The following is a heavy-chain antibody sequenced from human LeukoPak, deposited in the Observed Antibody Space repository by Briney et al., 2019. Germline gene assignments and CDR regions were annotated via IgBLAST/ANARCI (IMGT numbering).Heavy chain of an antibody. CDR3: AKHAAYCGGDCPSDY. CDR2: IIPIFGTA. CDR1: GGTFSSYA. Sequence: ASVKVSCKASGGTFSSYAISWVRQAPGQGLEWMGGIIPIFGTANCAQKFQGRVTITTDESTGTAYMELSSLRSEDTAVYYCAKHAAYCGGDCPSDYWGQGTLVTVSS. J-gene: IGHJ4*02. D-gene: IGHD2-21*02. V-gene: IGHV1-69*05.